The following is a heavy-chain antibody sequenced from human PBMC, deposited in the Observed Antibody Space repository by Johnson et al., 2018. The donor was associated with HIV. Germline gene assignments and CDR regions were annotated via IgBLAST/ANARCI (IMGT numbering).Heavy chain of an antibody. CDR1: GFTVIGNY. V-gene: IGHV3-53*01. CDR3: ARVGGRAVAPNDAFDI. D-gene: IGHD6-19*01. CDR2: IYSGGST. Sequence: EVQLVESGGGLIQPGGSLRLSCAASGFTVIGNYMSWVRQAPGKGLDWVSVIYSGGSTYYADSVKGRFTLSRDNSKNTLYLQMNSLRAEDTAVYYCARVGGRAVAPNDAFDIWGQGTMVTVSS. J-gene: IGHJ3*02.